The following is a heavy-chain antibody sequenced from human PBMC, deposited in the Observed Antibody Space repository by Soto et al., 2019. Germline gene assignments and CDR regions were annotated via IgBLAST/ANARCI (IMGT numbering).Heavy chain of an antibody. D-gene: IGHD6-19*01. J-gene: IGHJ6*02. V-gene: IGHV3-15*01. CDR3: TTDRGSGWYFFHYYYGMDV. Sequence: GGSLRLSCAASGFTFSNAWMSWVRQAPGKGLEWVGRIKSKTDGGTTDYAAPVKGRFTISRDDSKNTLYLQMNSLKTEDTAVYYCTTDRGSGWYFFHYYYGMDVWGQGTTVTVSS. CDR1: GFTFSNAW. CDR2: IKSKTDGGTT.